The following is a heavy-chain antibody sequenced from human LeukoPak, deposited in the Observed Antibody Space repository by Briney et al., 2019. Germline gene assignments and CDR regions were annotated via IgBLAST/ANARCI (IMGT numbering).Heavy chain of an antibody. V-gene: IGHV4-34*01. CDR3: ARGLRGRVSGY. CDR1: GGSFSGYY. Sequence: SETLSLTCAVYGGSFSGYYWSWIRQPPGKGLEWIGEINHSGSTNYNPSHKSRVTISVDTSKNQFSLKLSSVTAADTAVYYCARGLRGRVSGYWGQGTLVTVSS. D-gene: IGHD5/OR15-5a*01. J-gene: IGHJ4*02. CDR2: INHSGST.